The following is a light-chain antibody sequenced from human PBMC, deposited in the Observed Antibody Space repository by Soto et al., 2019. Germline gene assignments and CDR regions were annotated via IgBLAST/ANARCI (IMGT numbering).Light chain of an antibody. CDR3: GSWGDSLNSFFV. CDR2: RNN. CDR1: NSNIGRNT. V-gene: IGLV1-44*01. Sequence: QSVLTQPPSASGTPGQRVTISCSGSNSNIGRNTVNWYQQLPGTAPKLLIYRNNQRPSGVPDRFSGSKSGTSASLAISGLQSDDESDYYCGSWGDSLNSFFVFGTGTKVTVL. J-gene: IGLJ1*01.